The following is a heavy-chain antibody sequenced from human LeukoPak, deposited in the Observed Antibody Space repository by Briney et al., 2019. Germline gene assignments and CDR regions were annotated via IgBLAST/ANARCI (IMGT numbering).Heavy chain of an antibody. CDR1: GSTFSTYA. Sequence: RTGGSLRLSCAASGSTFSTYAMHWVRQAPGKGLEWVAVISHDGSNKYYADSVKGRFTISRDNSKNTLYLQMNSLRAEDTAVYYCARDVAPSPQYYYDKGRDYYFDYWGQGTLVTVSS. CDR3: ARDVAPSPQYYYDKGRDYYFDY. V-gene: IGHV3-30-3*01. J-gene: IGHJ4*02. CDR2: ISHDGSNK. D-gene: IGHD3-22*01.